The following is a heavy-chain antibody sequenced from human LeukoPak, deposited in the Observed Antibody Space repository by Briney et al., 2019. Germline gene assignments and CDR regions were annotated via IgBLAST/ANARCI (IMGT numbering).Heavy chain of an antibody. J-gene: IGHJ6*03. CDR3: AKRGAYGDYYYYYYYMDV. D-gene: IGHD4-17*01. Sequence: GGSLRLSCAASGFTFSNSGMHWVRQAPGKGLEWVAFIRYDGSNKYYADSVKGRFTISRDNSENTLYLQMNSLRAEDTAVYYCAKRGAYGDYYYYYYYMDVWGKGTTVTVSS. CDR1: GFTFSNSG. V-gene: IGHV3-30*02. CDR2: IRYDGSNK.